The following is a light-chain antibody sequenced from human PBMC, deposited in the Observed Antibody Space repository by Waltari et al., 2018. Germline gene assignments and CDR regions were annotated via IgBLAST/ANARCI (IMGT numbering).Light chain of an antibody. Sequence: QSALTQPASVSGSPGQSITISCTGTTSDVWTYNLLSWYQQHPGKAPKLIIFEGTKRPSGVSNRFFASKSGNTASLTISGLQADDEADYHCCSYVSNTYVFGTGTKVTVL. CDR3: CSYVSNTYV. CDR1: TSDVWTYNL. CDR2: EGT. J-gene: IGLJ1*01. V-gene: IGLV2-23*01.